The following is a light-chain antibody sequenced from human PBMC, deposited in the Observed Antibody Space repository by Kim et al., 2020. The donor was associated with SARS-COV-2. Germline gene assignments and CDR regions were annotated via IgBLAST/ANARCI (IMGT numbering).Light chain of an antibody. V-gene: IGKV1-27*01. CDR3: QKCDSAPWT. CDR2: AAS. CDR1: QDISNY. Sequence: APVGDRVTITCRASQDISNYLAWFQLKPGKAPKLLIYAASALQPGVPSRFSGSGSETDFTLTVTSLQPEDVATYYCQKCDSAPWTFGQGTKVDIK. J-gene: IGKJ1*01.